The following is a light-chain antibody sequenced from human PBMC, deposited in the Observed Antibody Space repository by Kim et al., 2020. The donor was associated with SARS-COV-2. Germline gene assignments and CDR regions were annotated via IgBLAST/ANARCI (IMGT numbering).Light chain of an antibody. CDR1: QGISSY. Sequence: SASTGDRVTITCRASQGISSYLAWYQQKPRKAPKLLIYAASTLQSGVPSRFSGSGSGTDFTLTISCLQSEDFATYYCQQYYSYPRTFGQGTKLEI. J-gene: IGKJ2*01. CDR3: QQYYSYPRT. CDR2: AAS. V-gene: IGKV1-8*01.